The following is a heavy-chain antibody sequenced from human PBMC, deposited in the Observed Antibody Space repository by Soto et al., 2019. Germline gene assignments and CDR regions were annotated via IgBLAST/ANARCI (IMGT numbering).Heavy chain of an antibody. CDR3: ATERLNLVRGVHDY. CDR1: GDTLSNYA. Sequence: QVQLAQSGAEVKKPGSSVKVSCKASGDTLSNYAITWVRQVPGQGPEWMGRIIPILGSAVYAQKFQGRFTITVDKSTSTVYMEVSSLRSEDTAVYSCATERLNLVRGVHDYWGRGTLVTVSS. CDR2: IIPILGSA. V-gene: IGHV1-69*02. D-gene: IGHD3-10*01. J-gene: IGHJ4*02.